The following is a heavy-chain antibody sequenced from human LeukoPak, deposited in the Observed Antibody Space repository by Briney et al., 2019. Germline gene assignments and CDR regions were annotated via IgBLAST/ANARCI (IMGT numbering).Heavy chain of an antibody. CDR3: ARDYFDYDSSGYYRAAFDI. CDR1: GGSISSYY. Sequence: SETLSLTCTVSGGSISSYYWSWIRQPPGKGLEWIGEINHSGSTNYNPSLKSRVTISVDTSKNQFSLKLSSVTAADTAVYYCARDYFDYDSSGYYRAAFDIWGQGTMVTVSS. D-gene: IGHD3-22*01. CDR2: INHSGST. J-gene: IGHJ3*02. V-gene: IGHV4-34*01.